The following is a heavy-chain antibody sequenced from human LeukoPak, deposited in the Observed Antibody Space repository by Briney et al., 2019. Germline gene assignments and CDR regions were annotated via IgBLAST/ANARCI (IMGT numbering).Heavy chain of an antibody. CDR1: GGSISSGGYY. CDR2: ISSSSSYI. J-gene: IGHJ4*02. Sequence: KPSQTLSLTCTVSGGSISSGGYYWSWVRQAPGKGLEWVSSISSSSSYIYYADSVKGRFTISRDNAKNSLYLQMNSLRAEDTAVYYCARDYHSSGWSRAFDYWGQGTLVAVSS. CDR3: ARDYHSSGWSRAFDY. D-gene: IGHD6-19*01. V-gene: IGHV3-21*01.